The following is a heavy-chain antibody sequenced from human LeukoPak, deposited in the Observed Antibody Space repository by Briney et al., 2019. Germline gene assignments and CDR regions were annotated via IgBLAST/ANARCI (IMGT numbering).Heavy chain of an antibody. Sequence: GASVKVSCKATGYTFTSYGISWVRQAPGQGLEWMGWISAYNGNTNYAQKLQGRVTMTTDTSTSTAYMELRSLRSGDTAVYYCARALYGSGSYYNVYYYYYMDVWGKGTTVTVSS. CDR3: ARALYGSGSYYNVYYYYYMDV. J-gene: IGHJ6*03. CDR1: GYTFTSYG. D-gene: IGHD3-10*01. V-gene: IGHV1-18*01. CDR2: ISAYNGNT.